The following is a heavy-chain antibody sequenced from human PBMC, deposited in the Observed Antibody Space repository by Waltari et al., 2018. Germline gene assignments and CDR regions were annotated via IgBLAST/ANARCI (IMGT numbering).Heavy chain of an antibody. D-gene: IGHD3-3*01. J-gene: IGHJ4*02. CDR2: ISSSSSYI. CDR1: GFTFSSYS. Sequence: EVQLVESGGGLVKPGGSLRLSCAASGFTFSSYSMNWVRQAPGKGREWVSSISSSSSYIYYADAVKGRFTISRDNAKNSLYLQMNSLRAEDTAVYYCASYDFWSGRYFDYWGQGTLVTVSS. V-gene: IGHV3-21*01. CDR3: ASYDFWSGRYFDY.